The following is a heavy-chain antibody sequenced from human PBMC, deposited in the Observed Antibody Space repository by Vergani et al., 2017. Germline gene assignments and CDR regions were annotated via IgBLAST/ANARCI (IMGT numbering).Heavy chain of an antibody. CDR3: AKVVYCSSTSCYEGRGYYYGMGV. V-gene: IGHV3-23*01. Sequence: EVQLLESGGGLVQPGGSLRLSCAASGFTFSSYAMSWVRQVPGKGLEWVSGISVSGGNTYYANSVKGLFTSYRDNSKKPLYLQMNSLRADKTAVYYCAKVVYCSSTSCYEGRGYYYGMGVWGQGTTVTFSS. D-gene: IGHD2-2*01. J-gene: IGHJ6*02. CDR1: GFTFSSYA. CDR2: ISVSGGNT.